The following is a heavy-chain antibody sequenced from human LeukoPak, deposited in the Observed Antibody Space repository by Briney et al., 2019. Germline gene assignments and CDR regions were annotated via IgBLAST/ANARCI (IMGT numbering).Heavy chain of an antibody. CDR2: IYSGGST. CDR1: GFTFSDSA. D-gene: IGHD6-13*01. J-gene: IGHJ6*02. CDR3: ARDPGIAAAGTHYYYGMDV. V-gene: IGHV3-66*01. Sequence: PGGSLRLSCAASGFTFSDSAMSWVRQAPGKGLEWVSVIYSGGSTYYADSVKGRFTISRDNSKSTLYLQMNSLRAEDTAVYYCARDPGIAAAGTHYYYGMDVWGQGTTVTVSS.